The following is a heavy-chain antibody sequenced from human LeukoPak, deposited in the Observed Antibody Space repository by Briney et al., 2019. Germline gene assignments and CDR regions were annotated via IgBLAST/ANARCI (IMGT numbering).Heavy chain of an antibody. CDR2: ITSSSGSI. J-gene: IGHJ6*03. D-gene: IGHD6-13*01. V-gene: IGHV3-21*01. CDR3: AKTCGIAAAGAPIGYYYYYMDV. Sequence: PGGSLRLSCAASGFSFSSYTMNWVRQAPGKGLEWVSSITSSSGSIYYVDSVKGRFTISSSNAKNSLYLQMNSLRAEDTAVYYCAKTCGIAAAGAPIGYYYYYMDVWGKGTTVTVSS. CDR1: GFSFSSYT.